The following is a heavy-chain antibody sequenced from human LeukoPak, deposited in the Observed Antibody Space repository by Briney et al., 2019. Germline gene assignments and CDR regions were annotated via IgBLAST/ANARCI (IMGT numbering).Heavy chain of an antibody. J-gene: IGHJ4*02. V-gene: IGHV4-39*07. CDR2: IYYSGST. CDR1: GGSIGSSSYY. Sequence: SETLSLTCTVSGGSIGSSSYYWGWIRQPPGKGLEWIGSIYYSGSTYYNPSLKSRVTISVDTSKNQFSLKLSSVTAADTAVYYCARTSRLLWFGELLPPYFDYWGQGTLVTVSS. CDR3: ARTSRLLWFGELLPPYFDY. D-gene: IGHD3-10*01.